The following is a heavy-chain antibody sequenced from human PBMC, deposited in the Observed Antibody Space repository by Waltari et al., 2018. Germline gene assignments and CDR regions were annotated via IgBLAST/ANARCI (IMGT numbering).Heavy chain of an antibody. D-gene: IGHD5-12*01. CDR1: GGSISRSSYY. CDR2: IYYTGTT. CDR3: ARHWKRNGYRFDP. J-gene: IGHJ5*02. V-gene: IGHV4-39*01. Sequence: QLQLQESGPGLMKPSETLSLTCTVSGGSISRSSYYWGWIRQSPGKGLEWIASIYYTGTTYYNPTLEIRVTRAGDTCKNQFSLRLSSVTAADTAVYYCARHWKRNGYRFDPWGQGTLVTVSS.